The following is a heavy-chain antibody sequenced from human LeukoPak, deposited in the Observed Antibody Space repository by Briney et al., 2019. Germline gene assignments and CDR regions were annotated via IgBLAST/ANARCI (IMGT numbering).Heavy chain of an antibody. D-gene: IGHD2/OR15-2a*01. J-gene: IGHJ6*02. CDR1: GFTFSSYA. V-gene: IGHV3-23*01. Sequence: GGSLRLSCAASGFTFSSYAMSWVRQAPGKGLEWVSGISGSGGSTYYADSVKGRFTISRDNAKNTLYLQMNSLRAEDTAVYYWAKEYRPRGFLGMDVWGQGTTVTVSS. CDR2: ISGSGGST. CDR3: AKEYRPRGFLGMDV.